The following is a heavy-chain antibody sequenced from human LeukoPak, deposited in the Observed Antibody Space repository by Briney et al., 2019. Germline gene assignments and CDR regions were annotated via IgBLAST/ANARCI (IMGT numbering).Heavy chain of an antibody. D-gene: IGHD2-15*01. J-gene: IGHJ4*02. CDR1: GGTFSSYA. CDR3: ARGRDCSGGSCYHALLDY. Sequence: SVKVSCKASGGTFSSYAISWVRQAPGQGLEWMGGIIPIFGTANYAQKFQGRVTITTDESTSTAYMELSSLRSEDTAAYYCARGRDCSGGSCYHALLDYWGQGTLVTVSS. V-gene: IGHV1-69*05. CDR2: IIPIFGTA.